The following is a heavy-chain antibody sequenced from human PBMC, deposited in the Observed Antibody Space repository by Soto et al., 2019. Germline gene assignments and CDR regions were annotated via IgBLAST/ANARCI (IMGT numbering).Heavy chain of an antibody. V-gene: IGHV1-58*01. J-gene: IGHJ6*02. Sequence: SVKVSCKASGFTFTSSAVQWVRQARGQRLEWIGWIVVGSGNTNYAQKFQERVTITRDMSTSTAYMELSSLRSEDTAVYYCAAAPHYYHILTGYYSSYYGMDVCGQLTTVTVSS. CDR1: GFTFTSSA. D-gene: IGHD3-9*01. CDR3: AAAPHYYHILTGYYSSYYGMDV. CDR2: IVVGSGNT.